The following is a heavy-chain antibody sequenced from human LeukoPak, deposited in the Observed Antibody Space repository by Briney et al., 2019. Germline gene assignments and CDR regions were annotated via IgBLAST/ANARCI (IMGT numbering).Heavy chain of an antibody. J-gene: IGHJ4*02. D-gene: IGHD2-21*02. V-gene: IGHV4-4*07. Sequence: SETLSLTCTVSGGSISNYYWTWIRQPAGKGLEWIGRIRSSGSTNYNPSLKSRVTMSVDTSKNQFSLNLNSVTAADTGVYYCVRGSRVYCGGDCYYYWGQGTLVTVSS. CDR3: VRGSRVYCGGDCYYY. CDR1: GGSISNYY. CDR2: IRSSGST.